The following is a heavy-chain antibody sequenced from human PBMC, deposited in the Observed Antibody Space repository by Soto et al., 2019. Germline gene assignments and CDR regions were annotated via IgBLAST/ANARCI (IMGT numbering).Heavy chain of an antibody. J-gene: IGHJ4*02. D-gene: IGHD2-2*01. CDR3: SRDFSTSSSYASFDS. CDR1: GFSFGDHF. CDR2: IRTKAYGGTT. V-gene: IGHV3-49*03. Sequence: HPGGSLRLPCTASGFSFGDHFMSWFRQAPGKGLEWIGFIRTKAYGGTTEYAASVNGRFIISRDDSTSIAYLQMNSLKTEDTAMYYCSRDFSTSSSYASFDSWGQGTLVTVSS.